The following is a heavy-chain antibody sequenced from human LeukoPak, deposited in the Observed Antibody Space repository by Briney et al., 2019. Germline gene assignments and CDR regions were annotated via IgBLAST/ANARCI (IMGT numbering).Heavy chain of an antibody. Sequence: GGSLRLSCAASGFTVSTNCMTWVRQAPGKGLEWVSTIYSGGTTYYADSVMGRFTISRHNSRDTLYLQMNSLRAEDTAVYYCARVDTVMAYYFDLWGQGTLVTVSS. J-gene: IGHJ4*02. D-gene: IGHD5-18*01. CDR2: IYSGGTT. V-gene: IGHV3-53*04. CDR1: GFTVSTNC. CDR3: ARVDTVMAYYFDL.